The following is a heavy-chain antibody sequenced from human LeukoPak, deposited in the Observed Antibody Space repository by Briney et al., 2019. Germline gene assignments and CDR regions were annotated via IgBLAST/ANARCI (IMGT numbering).Heavy chain of an antibody. Sequence: SETLSLTCAVSGGSISGSNWWSWVRQPPGKGLEWIGEIYHSGSTNYNPSLKSRVTISVDKSKNQFSLKLSSVTAADTAVYYCARAMGYSSSSGIRFDYWGQGTLVTVSS. CDR3: ARAMGYSSSSGIRFDY. D-gene: IGHD6-6*01. J-gene: IGHJ4*02. V-gene: IGHV4-4*02. CDR1: GGSISGSNW. CDR2: IYHSGST.